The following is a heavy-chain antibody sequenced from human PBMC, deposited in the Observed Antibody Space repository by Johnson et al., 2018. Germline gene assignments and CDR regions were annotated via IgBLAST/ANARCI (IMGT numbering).Heavy chain of an antibody. CDR1: GFTLSNYW. D-gene: IGHD3-10*01. Sequence: VQLVQSGGGLVQPGGSLTLSCTASGFTLSNYWMSWVRQAPGKGLEWVAKINQDGSETYYVGSLEGRFTISRDHTKNSLYLQMNSLRVGDPGVFFCARDPVRGGDFDYWGQGTLVTVSS. J-gene: IGHJ4*02. CDR3: ARDPVRGGDFDY. V-gene: IGHV3-7*01. CDR2: INQDGSET.